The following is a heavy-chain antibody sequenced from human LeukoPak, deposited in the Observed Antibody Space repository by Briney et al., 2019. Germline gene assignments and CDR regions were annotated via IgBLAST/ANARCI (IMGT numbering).Heavy chain of an antibody. J-gene: IGHJ4*02. CDR2: IWYDGSNK. Sequence: GRSLRLSCAASGFTFSSYGMHWVRQAPGKGLEWVAVIWYDGSNKYYADSVKGRFTISRDNSKNTLYLQMNSLRAEDTAVYYCARGLLLNQFDYWGQGTLVTVSS. CDR1: GFTFSSYG. V-gene: IGHV3-33*01. CDR3: ARGLLLNQFDY. D-gene: IGHD2-15*01.